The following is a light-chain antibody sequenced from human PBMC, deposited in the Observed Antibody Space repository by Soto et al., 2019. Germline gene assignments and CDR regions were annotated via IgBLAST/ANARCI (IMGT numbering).Light chain of an antibody. CDR2: EVR. CDR3: SSYAGSNKSV. J-gene: IGLJ1*01. Sequence: QCALTQPASVSGSPGQSVTIYCTGTSSDVGGYNYVSWYQQHPGKAPKLMIYEVRNRPSGLSNRFSGSKSGNTASLTISGLQPEDEADYYCSSYAGSNKSVFGTGTKLTVL. CDR1: SSDVGGYNY. V-gene: IGLV2-14*01.